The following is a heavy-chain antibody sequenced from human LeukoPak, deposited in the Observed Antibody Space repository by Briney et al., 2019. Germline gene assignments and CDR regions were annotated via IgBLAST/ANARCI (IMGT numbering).Heavy chain of an antibody. V-gene: IGHV1-8*01. Sequence: ASVTVSCKASGYTFTSYDINWVRQAPGQGLEWMGWMNPNSGNTGYAQKFQGRVTMTRNTSISTAYMELSSLRSEDTAVYYCARAAGSIYDIPGFDYWGQGTLVTVSS. D-gene: IGHD3-9*01. CDR1: GYTFTSYD. CDR3: ARAAGSIYDIPGFDY. J-gene: IGHJ4*02. CDR2: MNPNSGNT.